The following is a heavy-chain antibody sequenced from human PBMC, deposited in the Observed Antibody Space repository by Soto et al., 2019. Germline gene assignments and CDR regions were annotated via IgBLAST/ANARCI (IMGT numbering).Heavy chain of an antibody. V-gene: IGHV2-70*11. CDR3: AHTMVNYYYYYMDV. Sequence: GPTLVNPTQTLTLTCTLSGFSLSTSGMCVSWIRQPPGKALEWLARIDWNDDKYYSTSLKARLTISKDTSKNQVVLTMTNMDPVDTATYYCAHTMVNYYYYYMDVWGKGTTVTVSS. CDR2: IDWNDDK. J-gene: IGHJ6*03. CDR1: GFSLSTSGMC. D-gene: IGHD3-10*01.